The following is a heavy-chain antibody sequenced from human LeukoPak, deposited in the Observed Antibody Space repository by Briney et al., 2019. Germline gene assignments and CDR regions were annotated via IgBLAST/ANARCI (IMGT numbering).Heavy chain of an antibody. Sequence: PGGSLRLSCAASGFTFSSYWMHWVRQAPGKGLVWVSRINSDGSSTSYADSVKGRFTISRDNAKNTLYLRMNSLRAEDTAVYYCARGDYDFWSGPQYYFDYWGQGTLVTVSS. CDR2: INSDGSST. V-gene: IGHV3-74*01. CDR1: GFTFSSYW. D-gene: IGHD3-3*01. CDR3: ARGDYDFWSGPQYYFDY. J-gene: IGHJ4*02.